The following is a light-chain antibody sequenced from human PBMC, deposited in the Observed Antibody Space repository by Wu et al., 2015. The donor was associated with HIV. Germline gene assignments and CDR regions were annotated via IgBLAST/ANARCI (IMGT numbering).Light chain of an antibody. CDR1: QAISTSH. Sequence: TQSPGTLSVSPGERATLSCKSSQAISTSHLMWYRQKGGQPPRLLMTGTFQRASGVPDRFIGSGSGTNFTLTITRLEAEDFAVYFCQCFEAFGQGTKLEI. V-gene: IGKV3-20*01. J-gene: IGKJ2*01. CDR3: QCFEA. CDR2: GTF.